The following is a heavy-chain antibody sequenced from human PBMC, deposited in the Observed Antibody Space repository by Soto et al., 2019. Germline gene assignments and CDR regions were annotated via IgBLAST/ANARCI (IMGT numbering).Heavy chain of an antibody. Sequence: GGSLRLSCAASGFTFSSYWMSWVRQAPGKGLEWVANIKQDGREKYYVDSVKGRFTISRDNAKNSLYLQMNSLRAEDSAVYYCARDPLLADSSGYDSHPSDCWGQGTLVTVSS. D-gene: IGHD3-22*01. V-gene: IGHV3-7*01. CDR2: IKQDGREK. J-gene: IGHJ4*02. CDR3: ARDPLLADSSGYDSHPSDC. CDR1: GFTFSSYW.